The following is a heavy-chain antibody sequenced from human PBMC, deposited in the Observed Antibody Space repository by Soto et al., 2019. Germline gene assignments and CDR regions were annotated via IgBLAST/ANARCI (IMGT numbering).Heavy chain of an antibody. CDR2: INSDGSST. CDR3: ASSLLTPFDY. D-gene: IGHD7-27*01. J-gene: IGHJ4*02. CDR1: GFNFXXXX. V-gene: IGHV3-74*01. Sequence: PGVSLILSCAASGFNFXXXXXXXXRQAPGKGLVWVSRINSDGSSTSFADSVKGRFTISRDNAKNTRYLQMNSLRAEGTAVYYCASSLLTPFDYWGQGTLVTVSS.